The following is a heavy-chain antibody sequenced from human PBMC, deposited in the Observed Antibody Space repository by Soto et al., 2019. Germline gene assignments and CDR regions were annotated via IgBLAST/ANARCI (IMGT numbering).Heavy chain of an antibody. CDR2: ISAYNGNT. D-gene: IGHD3-16*01. CDR1: GYTFTSYA. CDR3: ARAKTLMINPDEQP. Sequence: ASVKVSCKASGYTFTSYAINWVRQAPGQGLEWMGWISAYNGNTKYAQRFQGRVTMTTDTSTSTAYMALRSLRSDDTAVYYCARAKTLMINPDEQPWGQGTLVTVSS. J-gene: IGHJ4*02. V-gene: IGHV1-18*04.